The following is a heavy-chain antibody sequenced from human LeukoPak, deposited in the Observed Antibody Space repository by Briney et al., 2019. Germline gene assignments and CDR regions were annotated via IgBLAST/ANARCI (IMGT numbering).Heavy chain of an antibody. CDR3: ATLSVDCSSTSCPSYYYYYYMDV. CDR2: INQDGGAK. D-gene: IGHD2-2*01. CDR1: GFTFSRYW. Sequence: PGGSLRLSCVASGFTFSRYWMSWVRQAPGKGLEYMGNINQDGGAKSYVDSVRGRFTISRDNAKNSLYLQMNSLRAEDTAVYYCATLSVDCSSTSCPSYYYYYYMDVWGKGTTVTVSS. V-gene: IGHV3-7*01. J-gene: IGHJ6*03.